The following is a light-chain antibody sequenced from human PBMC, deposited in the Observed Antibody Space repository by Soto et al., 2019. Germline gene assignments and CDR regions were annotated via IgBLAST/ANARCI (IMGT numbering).Light chain of an antibody. Sequence: EIVMTQSPATLSVSPGERVTLSCRASQSVSSNLAWYQQKPGQAPRLLIYDASTRAPGFPARFSGSGSGTEFTLTISSLQSEDFAVYYCHHYNSWPYTFGQGTKVDIK. J-gene: IGKJ2*01. CDR3: HHYNSWPYT. CDR2: DAS. V-gene: IGKV3-15*01. CDR1: QSVSSN.